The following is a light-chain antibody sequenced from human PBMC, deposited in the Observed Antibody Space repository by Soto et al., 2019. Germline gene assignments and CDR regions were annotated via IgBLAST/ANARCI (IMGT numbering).Light chain of an antibody. CDR3: SSYTSSRYV. J-gene: IGLJ1*01. CDR1: SSDVGGYNY. V-gene: IGLV2-14*01. Sequence: QSALTQPASVSGSPGQSITISCTGTSSDVGGYNYVSWYQQHPGTAPKLMIYDVSKRPSGVSNRFSGSKSGNTASLTISGLQAEDEADYYCSSYTSSRYVFGTGTKLTVL. CDR2: DVS.